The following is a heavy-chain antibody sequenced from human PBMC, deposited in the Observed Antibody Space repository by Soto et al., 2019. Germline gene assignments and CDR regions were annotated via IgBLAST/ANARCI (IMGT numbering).Heavy chain of an antibody. J-gene: IGHJ4*02. CDR1: GYAFITYG. CDR3: PRDPGSSSYPLTFDY. V-gene: IGHV1-18*01. CDR2: ISAYNAHT. D-gene: IGHD6-6*01. Sequence: QVQLVQSGAEVKQPGASVRVSCKTSGYAFITYGITWVRQAPGQGLEWMGWISAYNAHTYYAQKVQGRLTMTTDASTSTAYMELRSLRSDDTAVYYCPRDPGSSSYPLTFDYWGQGTLVTVSS.